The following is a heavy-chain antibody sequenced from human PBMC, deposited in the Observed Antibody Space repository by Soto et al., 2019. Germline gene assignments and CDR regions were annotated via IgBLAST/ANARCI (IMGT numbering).Heavy chain of an antibody. CDR1: GGTFKNHV. D-gene: IGHD3-10*01. CDR2: IFPIFGRT. J-gene: IGHJ4*02. CDR3: ARDLEFRDGNISHLDY. Sequence: SVKVSCKASGGTFKNHVFNWVRQAPGQGLEWVGGIFPIFGRTNHAQKFQGRVTISADESTRTVYLELSSLSSDDTAVYYCARDLEFRDGNISHLDYWGQGT. V-gene: IGHV1-69*13.